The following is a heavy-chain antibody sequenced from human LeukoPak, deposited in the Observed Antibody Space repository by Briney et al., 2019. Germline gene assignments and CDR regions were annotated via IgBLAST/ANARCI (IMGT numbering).Heavy chain of an antibody. D-gene: IGHD3-16*01. V-gene: IGHV1-2*02. CDR1: GYTFTGYY. Sequence: ASVKVSCKASGYTFTGYYMHWVRQAPGQGLAWMGWINPNSGGTNYAQKFQGRVTMTRNTSISTAYMELSSLRSEDTAVYYCARGDRWGDYYYYYYMDVWGKGTTVTISS. J-gene: IGHJ6*03. CDR3: ARGDRWGDYYYYYYMDV. CDR2: INPNSGGT.